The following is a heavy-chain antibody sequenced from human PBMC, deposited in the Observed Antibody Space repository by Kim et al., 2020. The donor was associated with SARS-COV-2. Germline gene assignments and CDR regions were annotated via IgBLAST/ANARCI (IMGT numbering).Heavy chain of an antibody. Sequence: GGSLRLSCAASGFTFTDYGMHWVRQAPGKGLEWVAIIWHDGSNKNYGDSVKGRFSISRDNSRDTVYLQMNSLRADDTAVYYCARDRRYFDWEYYHYGMDVWRQGTTVTVS. V-gene: IGHV3-33*01. CDR1: GFTFTDYG. J-gene: IGHJ6*02. D-gene: IGHD3-9*01. CDR2: IWHDGSNK. CDR3: ARDRRYFDWEYYHYGMDV.